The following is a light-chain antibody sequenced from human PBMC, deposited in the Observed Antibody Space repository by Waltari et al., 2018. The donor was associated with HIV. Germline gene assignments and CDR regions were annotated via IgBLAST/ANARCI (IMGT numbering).Light chain of an antibody. CDR1: SSNIGSNY. CDR2: RNN. V-gene: IGLV1-47*01. CDR3: ATWTDSLSGVV. J-gene: IGLJ2*01. Sequence: QSVLTQSPSASGTPGQRVTISCSGSSSNIGSNYVYWYQQLPGTAPKLLLYRNNPRPSGFPDRFSGSKSGTSASLAISGLRSEDEAHYYCATWTDSLSGVVFGGGTKLRVL.